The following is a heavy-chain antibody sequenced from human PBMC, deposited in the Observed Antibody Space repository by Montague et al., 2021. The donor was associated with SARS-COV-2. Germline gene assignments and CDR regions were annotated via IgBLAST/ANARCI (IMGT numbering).Heavy chain of an antibody. Sequence: SLRLSCVASGFTFSHYAMSWVRQAPGKGLEWVSAISGSGGSTYYADSXKVRFTISRDNSKNTLYLQMNSLRAEDTAVYYCAKDPHYDFWSGYYLDYWGQGTLATVSS. V-gene: IGHV3-23*01. J-gene: IGHJ4*02. D-gene: IGHD3-3*01. CDR2: ISGSGGST. CDR1: GFTFSHYA. CDR3: AKDPHYDFWSGYYLDY.